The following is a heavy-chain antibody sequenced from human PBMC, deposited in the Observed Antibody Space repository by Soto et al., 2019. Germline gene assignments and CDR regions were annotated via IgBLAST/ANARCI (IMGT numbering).Heavy chain of an antibody. Sequence: PXDSLTISCKGSGYSFAAYWIGLVRQMPGKGLEWMGIIYPADSDTRYSPSFQGQVTISVDKSISTAYLQWSSLKASDTAMYYCARLGLQSFGFFDYWGQGTLVTVSS. J-gene: IGHJ4*02. CDR2: IYPADSDT. CDR3: ARLGLQSFGFFDY. D-gene: IGHD3-16*01. V-gene: IGHV5-51*01. CDR1: GYSFAAYW.